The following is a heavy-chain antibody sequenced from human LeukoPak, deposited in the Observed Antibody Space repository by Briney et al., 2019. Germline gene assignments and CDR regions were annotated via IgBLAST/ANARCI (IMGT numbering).Heavy chain of an antibody. J-gene: IGHJ5*02. V-gene: IGHV4-38-2*01. CDR1: GYSISSGYY. CDR2: IYHSGST. Sequence: PSETLSLTCAVSGYSISSGYYWGWIRQPPGKGLVWIGSIYHSGSTYYNPSLKSRVTISVDTSKNQFSLKLSSVTAADTAVYYCARLLSGGWYEPWGQGTLVTVSS. D-gene: IGHD2/OR15-2a*01. CDR3: ARLLSGGWYEP.